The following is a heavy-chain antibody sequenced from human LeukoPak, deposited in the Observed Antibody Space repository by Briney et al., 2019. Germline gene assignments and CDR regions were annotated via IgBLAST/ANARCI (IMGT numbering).Heavy chain of an antibody. Sequence: GGSLRLSCVASGFTFRSYWMSWVRQPPGKGLEWVANIKQDGSEKHYVDSVKGRFTISRDNAKNSLYLQMNSLRAEDTAVYYCARDHRVAGATGSSDYWGQGTLVTVSS. CDR1: GFTFRSYW. J-gene: IGHJ4*02. D-gene: IGHD1-26*01. CDR2: IKQDGSEK. CDR3: ARDHRVAGATGSSDY. V-gene: IGHV3-7*01.